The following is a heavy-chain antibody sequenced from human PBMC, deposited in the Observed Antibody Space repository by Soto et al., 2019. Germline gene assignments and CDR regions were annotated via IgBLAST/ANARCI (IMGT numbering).Heavy chain of an antibody. CDR3: ARDTNSLDS. Sequence: SETLSLTCSVSSDSISSGFFWGWIRQPPGKGLEWIGSIFHTGDTYYNPSLKSRTTLSVDTAKNQFSLKLTSLTAADTAVYYCARDTNSLDSWGLGTQVTVSS. CDR1: SDSISSGFF. V-gene: IGHV4-38-2*02. CDR2: IFHTGDT. D-gene: IGHD1-1*01. J-gene: IGHJ4*02.